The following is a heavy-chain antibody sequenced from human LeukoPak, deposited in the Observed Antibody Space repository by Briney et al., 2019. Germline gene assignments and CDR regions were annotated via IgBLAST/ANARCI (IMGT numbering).Heavy chain of an antibody. V-gene: IGHV4-59*01. J-gene: IGHJ1*01. CDR2: IYYSGST. CDR1: GGSISSYY. D-gene: IGHD2-2*01. CDR3: ARAEIVPAAMGY. Sequence: SETLSLTCTVSGGSISSYYWRWIRQPPGKGLEWIGYIYYSGSTNYNPSLKSRVTISVDTSKNQFSLKLSSVTAADTAVYYCARAEIVPAAMGYWGQGTLVTVSS.